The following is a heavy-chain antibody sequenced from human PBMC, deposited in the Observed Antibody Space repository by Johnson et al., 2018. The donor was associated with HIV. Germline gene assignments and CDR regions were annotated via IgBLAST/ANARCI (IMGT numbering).Heavy chain of an antibody. J-gene: IGHJ3*02. CDR3: AKGVVPAAADAFDI. CDR1: EFTFRSYA. D-gene: IGHD2-2*01. V-gene: IGHV3-30*18. Sequence: QVQLVESGGGVVQPGRSLRLSCVASEFTFRSYAMHCVRQAPGKGLEWVAVISYDGSNKYYADSVKGRFTISRDNSKNTLYLQMNSLRAEDTAVYYCAKGVVPAAADAFDIWGQGTMVTVSS. CDR2: ISYDGSNK.